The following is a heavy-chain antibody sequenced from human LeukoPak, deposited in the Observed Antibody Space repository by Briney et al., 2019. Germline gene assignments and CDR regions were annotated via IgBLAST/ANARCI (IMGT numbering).Heavy chain of an antibody. D-gene: IGHD4-17*01. CDR2: ISSDGSNK. V-gene: IGHV3-30*18. CDR1: GFTFSSYG. Sequence: GGSLRLSCAASGFTFSSYGMHWVRQPPGKGLEWVAVISSDGSNKYYADSVKGRFTISRDNSKNTLYLQMDSLRAEDTAVYYCAKASNYGDYVPDYWGQGTLVTVSS. CDR3: AKASNYGDYVPDY. J-gene: IGHJ4*02.